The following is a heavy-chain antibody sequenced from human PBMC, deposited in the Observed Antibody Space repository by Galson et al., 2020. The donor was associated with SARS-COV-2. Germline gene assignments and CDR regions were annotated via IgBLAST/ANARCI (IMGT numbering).Heavy chain of an antibody. CDR1: GGSSSGYY. CDR2: INHSGST. V-gene: IGHV4-34*01. CDR3: AREREWDYCGGDCLGWFDP. J-gene: IGHJ5*02. Sequence: SETLSLTCAVYGGSSSGYYWSWIRQPPGKGLEWIGEINHSGSTNYNPSLKSRVTISVDTSKNQFSLKLSSVTAADTAVYYCAREREWDYCGGDCLGWFDPWGQGTLVTVSS. D-gene: IGHD2-21*02.